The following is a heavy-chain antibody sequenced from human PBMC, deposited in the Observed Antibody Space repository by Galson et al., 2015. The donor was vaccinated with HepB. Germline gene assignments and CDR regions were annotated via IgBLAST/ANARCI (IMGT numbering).Heavy chain of an antibody. V-gene: IGHV1-3*01. CDR3: ARDHDILTGYYNDAFDI. J-gene: IGHJ3*02. D-gene: IGHD3-9*01. CDR2: INAGNGNT. Sequence: SVKVSCKASGYTFTSYAMHWVRQAPGQRLEWMGWINAGNGNTKYSQKFQGRVTITRDTSASTAYMELSSLRSEDTAVYYCARDHDILTGYYNDAFDIWGQGTMVTVSS. CDR1: GYTFTSYA.